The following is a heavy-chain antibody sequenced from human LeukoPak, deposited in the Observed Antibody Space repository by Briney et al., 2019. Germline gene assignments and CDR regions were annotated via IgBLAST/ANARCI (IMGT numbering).Heavy chain of an antibody. CDR2: IYHSGST. J-gene: IGHJ4*02. CDR1: GGSISSSNW. CDR3: ASSGLYSSGWYYFDY. D-gene: IGHD6-19*01. V-gene: IGHV4-4*02. Sequence: SGTLSLTCAVSGGSISSSNWWSWVRQPPGKGLEWIGEIYHSGSTNYNPSLKSRVTISVDKSKNQFSLKLSSVTAADTAVYYCASSGLYSSGWYYFDYWGQGTLVTVSS.